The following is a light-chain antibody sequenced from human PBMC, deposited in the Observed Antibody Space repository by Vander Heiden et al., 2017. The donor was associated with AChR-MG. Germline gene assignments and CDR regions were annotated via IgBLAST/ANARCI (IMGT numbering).Light chain of an antibody. V-gene: IGLV6-57*03. CDR2: EDH. J-gene: IGLJ2*01. Sequence: NFILTQPHSVLGSPGKTVSIHCTRSSGSIASNYVQWAQQLPGSAPTTVIYEDHQRPSGVPGRFSGSIDRSSNSASLTIAGLKTEDESDYYCQSYDDSIHVIFGGGTKLTVL. CDR3: QSYDDSIHVI. CDR1: SGSIASNY.